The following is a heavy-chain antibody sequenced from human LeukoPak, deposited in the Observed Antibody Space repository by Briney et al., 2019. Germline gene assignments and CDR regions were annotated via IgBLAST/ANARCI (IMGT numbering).Heavy chain of an antibody. CDR1: GFTFDDYA. Sequence: PGRSLRLSCAASGFTFDDYAMHWVRQAPGKGLEWVSGISWYSGSIGYADSVKGRFTISRDNAKNSLYLQMNSLRAEDTALYYCAKDIYSSSSEGIFDYWGQGTLVTVSS. CDR3: AKDIYSSSSEGIFDY. CDR2: ISWYSGSI. D-gene: IGHD6-6*01. V-gene: IGHV3-9*01. J-gene: IGHJ4*02.